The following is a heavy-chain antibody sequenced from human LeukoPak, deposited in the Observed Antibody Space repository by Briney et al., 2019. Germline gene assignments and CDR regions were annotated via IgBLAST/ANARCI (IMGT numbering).Heavy chain of an antibody. CDR1: GDSISGFF. CDR3: ARQGIIRSGWPYYFDY. D-gene: IGHD6-19*01. Sequence: SETLSLTCAVSGDSISGFFWSWIRQPPGKGLEWIGNVYYSGSTNYNPSLKSRVTISVDTSKNQFSLKLSSVTAADTAVYYCARQGIIRSGWPYYFDYWGQGTLVTVSS. CDR2: VYYSGST. V-gene: IGHV4-59*08. J-gene: IGHJ4*02.